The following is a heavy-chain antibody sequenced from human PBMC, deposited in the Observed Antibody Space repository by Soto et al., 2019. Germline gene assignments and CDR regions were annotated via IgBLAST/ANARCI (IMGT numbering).Heavy chain of an antibody. CDR2: IYYSGST. V-gene: IGHV4-31*03. Sequence: SETLSLTCTVSGGSISSGRYYWSWIRQHPGKGLEWIGYIYYSGSTYYNPSLKSRATISVDTSKNQFSLKLSSVTAADTAVYYCARDRGESGYREYFQHWGQVTLITV. CDR1: GGSISSGRYY. J-gene: IGHJ1*01. CDR3: ARDRGESGYREYFQH. D-gene: IGHD3-10*01.